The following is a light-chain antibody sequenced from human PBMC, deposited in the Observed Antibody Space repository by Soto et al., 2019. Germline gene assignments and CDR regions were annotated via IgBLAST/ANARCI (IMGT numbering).Light chain of an antibody. CDR3: LQDYNYPFT. CDR1: QPIRND. J-gene: IGKJ4*01. V-gene: IGKV1-6*01. CDR2: SSS. Sequence: IQVTQSPSSLSASVGDRVTITCRASQPIRNDLGWFQQKPGKAPKILIYSSSTLQSGVPSRFSGSGSGTDFSLTISSLQPEDFATYFCLQDYNYPFTFGGGTKVEIK.